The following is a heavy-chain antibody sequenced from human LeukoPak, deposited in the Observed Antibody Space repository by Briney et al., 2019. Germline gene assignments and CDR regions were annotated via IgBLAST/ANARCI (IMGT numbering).Heavy chain of an antibody. J-gene: IGHJ6*02. Sequence: SETLSLTCTVSGGSVSSGSYYWTWIRQPPGKGLEWIGYIYYSWSTNYNPSLKSRVTISVDTSKNQFSLKLSSVTAADTAVYYCARGGYYGSGSEVYYYYGMDVWGQGTTVTVSS. CDR1: GGSVSSGSYY. D-gene: IGHD3-10*01. CDR3: ARGGYYGSGSEVYYYYGMDV. CDR2: IYYSWST. V-gene: IGHV4-61*01.